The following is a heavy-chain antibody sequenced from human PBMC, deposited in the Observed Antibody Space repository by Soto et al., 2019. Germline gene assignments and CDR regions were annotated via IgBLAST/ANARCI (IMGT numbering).Heavy chain of an antibody. Sequence: SETLSLTCAVYGGSFSGYYWSWIRQPPGKGLEWIGEINHSGSTNYNPSLKSRVTISVDTSKNQFSLKLSSVTAADTAVYYCARARLLIFTYCSGGSCYSGFDYWGQGTLVTVSS. V-gene: IGHV4-34*01. CDR1: GGSFSGYY. J-gene: IGHJ4*02. D-gene: IGHD2-15*01. CDR3: ARARLLIFTYCSGGSCYSGFDY. CDR2: INHSGST.